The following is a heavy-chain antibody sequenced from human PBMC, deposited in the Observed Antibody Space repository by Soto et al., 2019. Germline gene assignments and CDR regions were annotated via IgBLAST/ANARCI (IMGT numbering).Heavy chain of an antibody. CDR3: AREIAAADYYYYGMDV. Sequence: EVQLVESGGGLIQPGGSLRLSCAASGFTVSSNYMSWVRQAPGKGLEWVSVIYSGGSTYYADSVKGRFTISRDNSKNTLYLQMNSLRAEDTAVYYCAREIAAADYYYYGMDVWGQGTTVTVSS. CDR2: IYSGGST. J-gene: IGHJ6*02. CDR1: GFTVSSNY. D-gene: IGHD6-13*01. V-gene: IGHV3-53*01.